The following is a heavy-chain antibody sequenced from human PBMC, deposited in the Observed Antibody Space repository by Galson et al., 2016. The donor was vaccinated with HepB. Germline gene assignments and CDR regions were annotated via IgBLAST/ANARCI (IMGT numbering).Heavy chain of an antibody. CDR2: IYHSGTT. CDR3: ARYVTDGAAWRSFDY. Sequence: SETLSLTCAVSGVSISSGTWGTWVRQTPGKGLEWLGEIYHSGTTNNNLSLISRVTMSVDKSNNQFSLKMTSVTAEDTAIYYCARYVTDGAAWRSFDYWGQGILVTVSS. CDR1: GVSISSGTW. D-gene: IGHD5-24*01. V-gene: IGHV4-4*02. J-gene: IGHJ4*02.